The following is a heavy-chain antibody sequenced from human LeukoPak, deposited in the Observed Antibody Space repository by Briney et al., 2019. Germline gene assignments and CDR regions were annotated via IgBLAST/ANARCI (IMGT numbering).Heavy chain of an antibody. D-gene: IGHD6-19*01. J-gene: IGHJ4*02. Sequence: ASVKVSCKASGYTFAVYGISWVRQAPGQGLEWMGWISGYNGNTEFPQNLQGRVTMTTDTSTSTAYMELRSLTSDDTAVYYCVRERGSSGWTIYFDYWGQGTLVTVSS. CDR1: GYTFAVYG. CDR2: ISGYNGNT. V-gene: IGHV1-18*01. CDR3: VRERGSSGWTIYFDY.